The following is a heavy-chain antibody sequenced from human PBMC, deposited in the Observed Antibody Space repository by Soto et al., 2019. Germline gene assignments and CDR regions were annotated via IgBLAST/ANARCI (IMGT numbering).Heavy chain of an antibody. V-gene: IGHV4-59*01. CDR1: GGSISSYY. J-gene: IGHJ3*02. D-gene: IGHD4-17*01. CDR2: IYYSGST. CDR3: ARDSARFTVTSRNVLDAFDI. Sequence: TLSLTCTVSGGSISSYYWSWIRQPPGKGLEWIGYIYYSGSTNYNPSLKSRVTISVDTSKNQFSLKLSSVTAADTAVYYCARDSARFTVTSRNVLDAFDIWGQGTMVTVSS.